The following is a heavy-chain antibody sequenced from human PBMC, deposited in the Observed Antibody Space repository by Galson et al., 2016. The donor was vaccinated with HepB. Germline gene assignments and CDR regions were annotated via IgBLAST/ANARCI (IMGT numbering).Heavy chain of an antibody. J-gene: IGHJ4*02. V-gene: IGHV1-2*02. CDR2: INYNAGGT. CDR1: GNTFTDYY. Sequence: SVKVSCKASGNTFTDYYIHWVRQAPGQGLEWMGCINYNAGGTHSSQKFQGRVTMARGTSSRLTMTRDTSISTAYMELSRLRSDDTALYYCARAMTRGMTYFDYWGQGTLVIVSS. D-gene: IGHD3-10*01. CDR3: ARAMTRGMTYFDY.